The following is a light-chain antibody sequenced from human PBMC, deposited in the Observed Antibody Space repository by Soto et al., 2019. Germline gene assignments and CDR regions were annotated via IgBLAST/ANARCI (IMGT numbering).Light chain of an antibody. CDR2: DAS. J-gene: IGKJ1*01. CDR1: QSVSSY. V-gene: IGKV3-11*01. CDR3: QQRSNWPPWT. Sequence: EIVLTQSPATLSLSPGERATLSCRASQSVSSYLAWYQQKPGQAPRLLIYDASNRATGIPARFSGSGSGTDCTLTISSLEPEEFAVYYCQQRSNWPPWTFGQGTKVEIK.